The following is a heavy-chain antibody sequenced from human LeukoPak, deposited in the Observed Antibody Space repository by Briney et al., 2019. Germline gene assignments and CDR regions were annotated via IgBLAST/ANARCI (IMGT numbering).Heavy chain of an antibody. J-gene: IGHJ4*02. CDR2: MNPNTGAT. D-gene: IGHD6-19*01. V-gene: IGHV1-2*02. CDR3: ARGRVGSGWPRPFYLEF. CDR1: GYTFTGYY. Sequence: ASVKVSCKPSGYTFTGYYLHWVRQAPGQALEWMGWMNPNTGATVYAQNFQGRVTMSRDTSISTAYMTLSSLRSDDTAVYFCARGRVGSGWPRPFYLEFWGQGTLVSVSS.